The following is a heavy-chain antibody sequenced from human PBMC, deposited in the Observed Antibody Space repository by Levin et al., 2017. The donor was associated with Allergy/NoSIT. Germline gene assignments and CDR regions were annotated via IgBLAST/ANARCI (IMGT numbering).Heavy chain of an antibody. CDR1: GYTFLSYG. CDR2: ISPYNDKT. Sequence: ASVKVSCKASGYTFLSYGITWVRQAPGQGLEWLGWISPYNDKTNYGQKMQGRVTMTADTSTGTVYMELRSLTADDTAVYYCGREGYRRGYGGYDEVYHFYGMDVWGQGTTVGVSS. D-gene: IGHD5-12*01. J-gene: IGHJ6*02. V-gene: IGHV1-18*01. CDR3: GREGYRRGYGGYDEVYHFYGMDV.